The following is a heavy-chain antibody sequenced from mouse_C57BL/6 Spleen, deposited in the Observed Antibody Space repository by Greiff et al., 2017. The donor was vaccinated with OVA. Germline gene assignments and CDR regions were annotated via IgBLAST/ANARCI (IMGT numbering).Heavy chain of an antibody. CDR1: GFTFSDYG. CDR3: ARSQGGFAY. D-gene: IGHD3-2*02. J-gene: IGHJ3*01. CDR2: ISSGSSTI. Sequence: EVHLVESGGGLVKPGGSLKLSCAASGFTFSDYGMHWVRQAPEKGLEWVAYISSGSSTIYYADTVKGRFTISRDNAKNTLFLQMTSLRSEDTAMYYCARSQGGFAYWGQGTLVTVSA. V-gene: IGHV5-17*01.